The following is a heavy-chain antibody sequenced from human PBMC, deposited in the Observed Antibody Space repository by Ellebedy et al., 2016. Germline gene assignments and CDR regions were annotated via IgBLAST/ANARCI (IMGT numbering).Heavy chain of an antibody. J-gene: IGHJ6*03. CDR1: GGSISSYY. D-gene: IGHD3-10*01. V-gene: IGHV4-59*01. CDR2: IYYSGST. CDR3: ARGGYGSGSYYRPYYYMDV. Sequence: GSLRLSXTVSGGSISSYYWSWIRQPPGKGLEWIGYIYYSGSTNYNPSLKSRVTISVDTSKNQFSLKLSSVTAADTAVYYCARGGYGSGSYYRPYYYMDVWGKGTTVTVSS.